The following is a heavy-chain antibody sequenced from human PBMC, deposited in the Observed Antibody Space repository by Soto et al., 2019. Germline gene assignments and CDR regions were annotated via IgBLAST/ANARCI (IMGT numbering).Heavy chain of an antibody. CDR3: ARSRGYGGDSFDY. J-gene: IGHJ4*02. Sequence: QLQLQESGSRLLKPSQTLSLTCTFSNASFSSASYSWIWLRHPPGKGLEWIGYIDPSGTTYYNLSLKSRVTMSIDKSRNQFSLNLNSVAAADTAVYYCARSRGYGGDSFDYWGQGALVTVSS. CDR1: NASFSSASYS. D-gene: IGHD6-25*01. V-gene: IGHV4-30-2*01. CDR2: IDPSGTT.